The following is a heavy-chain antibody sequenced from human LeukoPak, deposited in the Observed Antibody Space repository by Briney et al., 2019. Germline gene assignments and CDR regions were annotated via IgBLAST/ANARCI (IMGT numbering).Heavy chain of an antibody. CDR2: IYSGGST. J-gene: IGHJ6*02. Sequence: PGGSLRLSCAASGFTVSSNYMSWVRQAPGKGLEWVSVIYSGGSTYYADSVKGRFTISRDNSKNTLYLQMNSLRAEDTAVYYCARPNLEEYYYGMDVWGQGTTVTVSS. CDR3: ARPNLEEYYYGMDV. V-gene: IGHV3-66*04. CDR1: GFTVSSNY. D-gene: IGHD1-1*01.